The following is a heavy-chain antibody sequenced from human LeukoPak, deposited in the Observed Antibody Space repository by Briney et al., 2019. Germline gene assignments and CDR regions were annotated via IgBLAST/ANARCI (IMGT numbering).Heavy chain of an antibody. CDR1: GYTFTGYY. J-gene: IGHJ5*02. CDR2: ISAYNGNT. CDR3: ARGTYYYDSSGYLNWFDP. D-gene: IGHD3-22*01. Sequence: ASVKVSCKASGYTFTGYYMHWVRQAPGQGLEWMGWISAYNGNTNYARKLQGRVTMTTDTSTSTAYMELRSLRSDDTAVYYCARGTYYYDSSGYLNWFDPWGQGTLVTVSS. V-gene: IGHV1-18*04.